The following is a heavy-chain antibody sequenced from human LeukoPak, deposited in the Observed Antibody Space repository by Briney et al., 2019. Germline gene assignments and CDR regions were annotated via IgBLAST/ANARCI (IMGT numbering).Heavy chain of an antibody. CDR2: IRYDGSNK. V-gene: IGHV3-30*02. CDR3: AKQQGVLPAA. D-gene: IGHD6-13*01. CDR1: GFTFSSYS. Sequence: GGSLRLSCAASGFTFSSYSMNWVRQAPGKGLEWVAFIRYDGSNKYYADSVKGRFTISRDNSKNTLYLQMNSLRAEDTAVYYCAKQQGVLPAAWGQGTLVTVSS. J-gene: IGHJ5*02.